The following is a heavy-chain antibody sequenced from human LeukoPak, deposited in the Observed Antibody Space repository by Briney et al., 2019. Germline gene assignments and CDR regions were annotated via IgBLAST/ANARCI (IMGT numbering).Heavy chain of an antibody. J-gene: IGHJ4*02. D-gene: IGHD3-3*01. CDR2: ISGSGSII. CDR3: AKDQQRFLEWSPSDY. CDR1: GFTFSDFY. Sequence: GGSLRLSCAASGFTFSDFYMSWVRQAPGKGLEWLSSISGSGSIIYYADSVKGRFTISRDNSKDTLFLQMNSLRPEDTAVYYCAKDQQRFLEWSPSDYWGQGTLVTVSS. V-gene: IGHV3-11*04.